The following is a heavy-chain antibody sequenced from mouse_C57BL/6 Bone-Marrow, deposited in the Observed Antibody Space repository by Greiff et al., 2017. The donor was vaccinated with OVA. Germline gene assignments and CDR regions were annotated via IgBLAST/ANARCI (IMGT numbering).Heavy chain of an antibody. J-gene: IGHJ1*03. Sequence: EVKVVESGGGLVKPGGSLKLSCAASGFTFSDYGMHWVRQAPEKGLEWVAYISSGSSTIYYADTVKGRFTISRDNAKNTLFLQMTSLRSEDTAMYYCARGSSSRYWYFDVWGTGTTVTVSS. D-gene: IGHD1-1*01. CDR1: GFTFSDYG. CDR2: ISSGSSTI. V-gene: IGHV5-17*01. CDR3: ARGSSSRYWYFDV.